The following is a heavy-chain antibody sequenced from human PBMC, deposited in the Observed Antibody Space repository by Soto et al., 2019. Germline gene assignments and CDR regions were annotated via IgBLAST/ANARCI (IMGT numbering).Heavy chain of an antibody. CDR3: ARTSYCSGGSCYSGAIFDY. J-gene: IGHJ4*02. Sequence: QVQLQESGPGLVKPSQTLSLTCTVSGGSISSGGYYWSWIRQHPGKGLEWIGYIYYSGSTYYNPSLKGRVTISVDTSKNQFSLKLSSVTAADTAVYYCARTSYCSGGSCYSGAIFDYWGQGTLVTVSS. CDR2: IYYSGST. V-gene: IGHV4-31*03. D-gene: IGHD2-15*01. CDR1: GGSISSGGYY.